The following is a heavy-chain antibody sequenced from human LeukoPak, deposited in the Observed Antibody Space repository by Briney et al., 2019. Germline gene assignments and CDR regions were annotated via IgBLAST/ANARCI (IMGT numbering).Heavy chain of an antibody. CDR3: AGGTGFIIKD. D-gene: IGHD3-9*01. Sequence: GGSLRLSCAASGFTFSSYGMHWVRQAPGKGLEWVAVISYDGSNKYYADSVKGRFTISRDNAKNSLYLQMNNLRVEDTAMYYCAGGTGFIIKDWGQGTLVTVSS. J-gene: IGHJ4*02. CDR2: ISYDGSNK. CDR1: GFTFSSYG. V-gene: IGHV3-30*03.